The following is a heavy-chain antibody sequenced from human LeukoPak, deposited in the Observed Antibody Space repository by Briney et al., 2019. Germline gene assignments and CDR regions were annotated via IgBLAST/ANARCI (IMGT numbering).Heavy chain of an antibody. D-gene: IGHD5-18*01. CDR2: ISAYNGNT. CDR1: GYTFTSYG. Sequence: ASVKVSCKASGYTFTSYGTSWVRQAPGQGLEWMGWISAYNGNTNYAQKLQGRVTMTTDTSTSTAYMELRSLRSDDTAVYYCARDRGETAMPTWGYYYYGMDVWGQGTAVTVSS. V-gene: IGHV1-18*01. J-gene: IGHJ6*02. CDR3: ARDRGETAMPTWGYYYYGMDV.